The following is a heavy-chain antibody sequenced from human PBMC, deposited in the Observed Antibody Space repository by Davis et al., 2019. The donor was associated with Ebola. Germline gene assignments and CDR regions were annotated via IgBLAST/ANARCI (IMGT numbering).Heavy chain of an antibody. V-gene: IGHV5-51*01. Sequence: GESLKISCKGSGYSFTSYWIGWVRQMPGKGLEWMGIIYPGDSDTRYSPSFQGQVTISAVKSISTAYLQWSSLKASDTAMYYCARADTAMVRTYYYYGMDVWGQGTTVTVSS. CDR1: GYSFTSYW. CDR2: IYPGDSDT. CDR3: ARADTAMVRTYYYYGMDV. D-gene: IGHD5-18*01. J-gene: IGHJ6*02.